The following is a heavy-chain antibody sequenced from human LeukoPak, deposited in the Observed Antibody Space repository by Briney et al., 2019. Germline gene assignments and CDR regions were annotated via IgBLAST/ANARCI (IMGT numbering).Heavy chain of an antibody. CDR2: IYYSEIT. CDR1: GGSINSGGYY. V-gene: IGHV4-31*03. J-gene: IGHJ4*02. D-gene: IGHD3-22*01. Sequence: PSETLSLTCTVSGGSINSGGYYWRWIRQHPGKGLEWMGYIYYSEITYYNPSLKSRVTISEHTSKNQSSLKLTSVAAAARLRYFCAKTDSSVYYGGYWGEGTLVTVSS. CDR3: AKTDSSVYYGGY.